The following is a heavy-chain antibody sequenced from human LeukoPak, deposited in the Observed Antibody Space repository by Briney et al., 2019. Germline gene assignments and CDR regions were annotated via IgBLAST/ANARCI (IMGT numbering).Heavy chain of an antibody. J-gene: IGHJ4*02. CDR3: ARGNRAQWLLVYFDY. V-gene: IGHV3-20*04. D-gene: IGHD3-22*01. CDR2: INWNGGST. Sequence: GGSLRLSCAASGFTFDDYGMSWVRQAPGKGLEWVSGINWNGGSTGYADSVKGRFTISRDNAKNSLYLQMNSLRAEDTALYYFARGNRAQWLLVYFDYWGQGTLVTVSS. CDR1: GFTFDDYG.